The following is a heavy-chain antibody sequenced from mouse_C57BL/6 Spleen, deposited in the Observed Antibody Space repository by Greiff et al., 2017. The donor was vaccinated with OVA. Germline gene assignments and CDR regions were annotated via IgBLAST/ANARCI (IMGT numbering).Heavy chain of an antibody. CDR1: GYTFTSYW. D-gene: IGHD2-10*02. Sequence: VQLQQPGAELVMPGASVKLSCKASGYTFTSYWMHWVKQRPGQGLEWIGEINPSDSYTNYNQKFKGKSTLTVDNSSSTAYMQLSSLTSEDSAVYYCARGYGNYLKAMNYGGKGTSVTVSS. J-gene: IGHJ4*01. CDR2: INPSDSYT. V-gene: IGHV1-69*01. CDR3: ARGYGNYLKAMNY.